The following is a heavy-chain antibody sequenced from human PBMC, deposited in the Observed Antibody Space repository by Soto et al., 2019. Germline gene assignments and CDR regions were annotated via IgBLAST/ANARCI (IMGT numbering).Heavy chain of an antibody. J-gene: IGHJ6*02. CDR2: SNGGNGFT. Sequence: QVQLVQSGAEVRTPGASVKISCKASGYTFRSHGVQWVRQAPGQRLEWVGWSNGGNGFTKYSQEFQDRVTITRDTAASTIYMELHSLTSDDTAVYYCARLSYSDALDVWGQGTMVTVSS. CDR1: GYTFRSHG. V-gene: IGHV1-3*02. CDR3: ARLSYSDALDV. D-gene: IGHD4-17*01.